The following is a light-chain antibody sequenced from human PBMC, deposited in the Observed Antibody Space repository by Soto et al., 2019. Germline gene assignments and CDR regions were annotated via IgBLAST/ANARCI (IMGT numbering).Light chain of an antibody. CDR1: QNVGGL. Sequence: DIQMTQSPSFLSASVGDRVTITCRASQNVGGLLAWYQHKPGKAPQLLINDASRLESGVPSRFSGSGSGTEFTLTISGLQPDDFATYFCQQYDSDWTFGQGTKV. CDR3: QQYDSDWT. CDR2: DAS. J-gene: IGKJ1*01. V-gene: IGKV1-5*01.